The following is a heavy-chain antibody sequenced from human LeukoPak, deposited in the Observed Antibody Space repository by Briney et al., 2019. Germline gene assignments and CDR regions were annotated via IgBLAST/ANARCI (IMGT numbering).Heavy chain of an antibody. CDR1: GFTFSSYG. J-gene: IGHJ4*02. D-gene: IGHD2-15*01. CDR2: IWYDGSNK. Sequence: GGSLRLSCAASGFTFSSYGMHWVRQAPGKGLEWVAVIWYDGSNKYYADSVKGRFTISRDNSKNTLYLQMNSLRAEDTAVYYCARGCSGGSCEFDYWGQGTLVTVSS. V-gene: IGHV3-33*01. CDR3: ARGCSGGSCEFDY.